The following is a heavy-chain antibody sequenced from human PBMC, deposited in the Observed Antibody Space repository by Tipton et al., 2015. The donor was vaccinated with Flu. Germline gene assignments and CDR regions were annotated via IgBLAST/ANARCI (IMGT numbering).Heavy chain of an antibody. CDR1: GFTFSSYE. CDR2: ISSSGSTI. J-gene: IGHJ6*02. D-gene: IGHD4-17*01. V-gene: IGHV3-48*03. Sequence: VQLVQSGGGLVQPGGSLRLSCAASGFTFSSYEMNWVRQAPGKGLEWVSYISSSGSTIYYADSVKGRFTISRDNAKNSLYLQMNSLSAEDTAVYYCARLYGDPHRGYYYYGMDVWGQGTTVTVSS. CDR3: ARLYGDPHRGYYYYGMDV.